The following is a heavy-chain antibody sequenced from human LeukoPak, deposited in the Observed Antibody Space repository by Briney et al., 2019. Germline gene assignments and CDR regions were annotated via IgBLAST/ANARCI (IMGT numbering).Heavy chain of an antibody. Sequence: GRSLRLSCAASGFTFSSYAMHWVRQAPGKGLEWVSYISSSGSTIYYADSVKGRFTISRDNAKNSLYLQMNSLRAEDTALYYCAKDRGYNYGKGVDYWGQGTLVTVSS. D-gene: IGHD5-18*01. CDR2: ISSSGSTI. V-gene: IGHV3-48*03. J-gene: IGHJ4*02. CDR3: AKDRGYNYGKGVDY. CDR1: GFTFSSYA.